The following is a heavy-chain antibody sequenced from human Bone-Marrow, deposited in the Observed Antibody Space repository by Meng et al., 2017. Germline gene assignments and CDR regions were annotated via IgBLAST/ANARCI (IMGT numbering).Heavy chain of an antibody. CDR1: GFTFSSYV. V-gene: IGHV3-30*03. J-gene: IGHJ6*02. CDR2: ISYDGSNG. D-gene: IGHD3-9*01. CDR3: AREISMSVTAYYYGRDV. Sequence: GESLKISCAASGFTFSSYVMHWVRQAPGKGLEWVTLISYDGSNGYYADSVKGRFTISRDNSKNTLYLQMNNLRDEDTAVYYCAREISMSVTAYYYGRDVWGQGTTVTGSS.